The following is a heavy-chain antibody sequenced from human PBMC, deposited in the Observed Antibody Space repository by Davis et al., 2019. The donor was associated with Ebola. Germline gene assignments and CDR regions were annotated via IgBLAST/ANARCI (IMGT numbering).Heavy chain of an antibody. V-gene: IGHV3-23*01. CDR3: AKGSLVGATTWYFDL. J-gene: IGHJ2*01. CDR1: GFTFSSYA. D-gene: IGHD1-26*01. Sequence: PGGSLRLSCAASGFTFSSYAMTWVRQAPGKGLEWVSAISGSGGDTYYADSVKGRFTISRDNSKNTLYLQMNSLRAEDTAVYYCAKGSLVGATTWYFDLWGRGTLVTVSS. CDR2: ISGSGGDT.